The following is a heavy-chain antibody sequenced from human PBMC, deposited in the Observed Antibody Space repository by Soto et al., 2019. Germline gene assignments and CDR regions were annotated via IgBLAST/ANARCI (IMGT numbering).Heavy chain of an antibody. Sequence: GGSLRLSCAASGFTFSSYWMSWVRQAPGKGLEWVANIKQDGSEKYYVDSVKGRFTISRDNAKNSLYLQMNSLRAEDTAVYYCVRESLGDRGAFDIWGQGTMVTVSS. D-gene: IGHD3-16*01. CDR2: IKQDGSEK. CDR1: GFTFSSYW. CDR3: VRESLGDRGAFDI. J-gene: IGHJ3*02. V-gene: IGHV3-7*01.